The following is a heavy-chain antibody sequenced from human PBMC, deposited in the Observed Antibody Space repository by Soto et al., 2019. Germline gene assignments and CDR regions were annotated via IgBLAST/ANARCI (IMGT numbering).Heavy chain of an antibody. Sequence: SETLSLTCSVSGGSITFNECWGWMRQPPGKRLELFGGIYLDGSTYYNPSLKSRVTISVDTSKNQFSLKLSSVTAADTAVYYCARHITYYDFWSGYYPSMGVTGYYYGMDVWGQGTTVTVSS. CDR2: IYLDGST. D-gene: IGHD3-3*01. J-gene: IGHJ6*02. V-gene: IGHV4-39*01. CDR3: ARHITYYDFWSGYYPSMGVTGYYYGMDV. CDR1: GGSITFNEC.